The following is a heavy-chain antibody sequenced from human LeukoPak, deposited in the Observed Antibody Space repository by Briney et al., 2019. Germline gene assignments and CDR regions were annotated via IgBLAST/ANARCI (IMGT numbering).Heavy chain of an antibody. CDR1: RFTFSNYA. CDR2: ISSNGGSI. CDR3: ARDSISIAVGAFDI. V-gene: IGHV3-64*01. Sequence: PGGSLRLSCAASRFTFSNYAMHWVRQAPGKGLEYVSAISSNGGSIYYANSVKGRFTISRDNSKNTLYLQMGSLRAEDMAVYYCARDSISIAVGAFDIWGQGTMVTVSS. D-gene: IGHD6-19*01. J-gene: IGHJ3*02.